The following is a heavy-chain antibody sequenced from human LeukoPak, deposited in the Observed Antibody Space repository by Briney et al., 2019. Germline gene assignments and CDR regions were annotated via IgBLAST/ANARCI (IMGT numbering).Heavy chain of an antibody. D-gene: IGHD2-8*02. Sequence: GGSLRLSCAASGFTFSSYSMNWVRQAPGKGLEWVSSISSSSSYIYYADSVKGRFTISRDNAKNTLYLQMSSLRAEDTAVYYCARVLTGSWDWFDPWGQGTLVTVSS. J-gene: IGHJ5*02. V-gene: IGHV3-21*01. CDR1: GFTFSSYS. CDR2: ISSSSSYI. CDR3: ARVLTGSWDWFDP.